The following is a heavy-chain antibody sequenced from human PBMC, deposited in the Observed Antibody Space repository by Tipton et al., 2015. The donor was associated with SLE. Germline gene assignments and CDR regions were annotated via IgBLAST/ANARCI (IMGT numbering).Heavy chain of an antibody. CDR2: IYESGNS. J-gene: IGHJ6*03. D-gene: IGHD3-16*01. CDR3: ARAKYYYMDV. V-gene: IGHV4-59*01. CDR1: GGSISGYY. Sequence: TLSLTCTVSGGSISGYYWSWIRQPPGMGLEWIGNIYESGNSNYNPSLKSRVTISVDASKNQFSLRLTSLTAADTALYYCARAKYYYMDVWGKGTTVIVSS.